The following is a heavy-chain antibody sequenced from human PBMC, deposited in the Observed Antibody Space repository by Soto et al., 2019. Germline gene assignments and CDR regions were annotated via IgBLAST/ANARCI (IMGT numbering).Heavy chain of an antibody. D-gene: IGHD2-2*01. Sequence: QVQLVESGGGVVQPGRSLRLSCAASGFTFSSYGMHWVRQAPGKGLEWVAVIWYDGSNKYYADSVKGRFTISRDNSKNTIYLQMNSLRADDTAVYYCARALVYCSSTSCSLYYYGMDVWGQGTTVTVSS. V-gene: IGHV3-33*01. CDR3: ARALVYCSSTSCSLYYYGMDV. CDR2: IWYDGSNK. CDR1: GFTFSSYG. J-gene: IGHJ6*02.